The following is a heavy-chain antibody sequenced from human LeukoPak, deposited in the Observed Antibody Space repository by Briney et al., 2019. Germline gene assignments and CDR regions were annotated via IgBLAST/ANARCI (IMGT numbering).Heavy chain of an antibody. CDR2: IYYSGST. CDR1: GGSISSYY. CDR3: ARHQELGRYNWFDP. D-gene: IGHD7-27*01. J-gene: IGHJ5*02. Sequence: SQTLSLTCTVSGGSISSYYWSWIRQPPGKGLEWIGYIYYSGSTNHNPSLKSRVTISVDTSKNQFSLKLSSVTAADTAVYYCARHQELGRYNWFDPWGQGTLVTVSS. V-gene: IGHV4-59*08.